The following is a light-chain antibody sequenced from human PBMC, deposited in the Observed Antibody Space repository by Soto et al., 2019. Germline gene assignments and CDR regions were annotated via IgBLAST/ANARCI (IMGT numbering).Light chain of an antibody. J-gene: IGKJ4*01. CDR1: QDFSNF. V-gene: IGKV1-9*01. CDR2: DAS. Sequence: DIRLTQSPSFLSASIGDRVTITCRASQDFSNFLAWYQQKPGRAPKLLMYDASTLQSGVPSRFSGSGSGTEFTITISSLQPEDFATYYCQQLYSFPLTFGGGTKVDIK. CDR3: QQLYSFPLT.